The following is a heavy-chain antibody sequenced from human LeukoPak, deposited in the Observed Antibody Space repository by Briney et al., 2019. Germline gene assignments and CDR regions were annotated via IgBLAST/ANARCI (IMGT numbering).Heavy chain of an antibody. D-gene: IGHD3-22*01. Sequence: PSQTLSLTCTVSGGSISSGSYYWSWIRQPAGKGLEWIGRIYTSGSTNYNPSLKSRVTISVDTSKNQFSLKLSSVTAADTAVYYCARDQGLGYYYDSSIYFQHWGQGTLVTVSS. CDR2: IYTSGST. CDR1: GGSISSGSYY. CDR3: ARDQGLGYYYDSSIYFQH. V-gene: IGHV4-61*02. J-gene: IGHJ1*01.